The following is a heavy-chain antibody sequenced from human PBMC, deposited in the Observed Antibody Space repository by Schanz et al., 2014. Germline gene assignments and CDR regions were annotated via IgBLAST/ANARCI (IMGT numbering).Heavy chain of an antibody. CDR2: ISAYNGHT. D-gene: IGHD3-10*01. Sequence: QVQLVQSGAEVKKPGASVKVSCKASGYTFISYGIKWVRQAPGQGLELMGWISAYNGHTDYAQKLQGRVTLTTDTSTSTAYMELRNLRSDDTAVYYCARAKRFGDMDVWGQGTTVTVSS. J-gene: IGHJ6*02. CDR3: ARAKRFGDMDV. CDR1: GYTFISYG. V-gene: IGHV1-18*01.